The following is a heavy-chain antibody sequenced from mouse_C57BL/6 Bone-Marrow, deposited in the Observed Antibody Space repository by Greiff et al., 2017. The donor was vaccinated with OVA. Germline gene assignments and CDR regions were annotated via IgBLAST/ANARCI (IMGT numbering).Heavy chain of an antibody. Sequence: EVQLQESGGGLVQPGGSLSLSCAASGFTFTDYYMSWVRQPPGKALEWLGFIRNKANGYTTEYSASVKGRFTISRDNSQRILYLQMNALRAEDSATYYCARSRVVAWYFDVWGTGTTVTVSS. CDR3: ARSRVVAWYFDV. V-gene: IGHV7-3*01. CDR1: GFTFTDYY. J-gene: IGHJ1*03. D-gene: IGHD1-1*01. CDR2: IRNKANGYTT.